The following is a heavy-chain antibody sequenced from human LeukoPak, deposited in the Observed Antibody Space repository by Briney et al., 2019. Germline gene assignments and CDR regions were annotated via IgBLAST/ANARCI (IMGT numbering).Heavy chain of an antibody. CDR1: GYTFTSYY. CDR2: INPSGGST. CDR3: ARDLGTGWLQLLPGFDY. Sequence: ASVKVSCKASGYTFTSYYMHWVRHAPGQGLEWMGIINPSGGSTSYAQKFQGRVTMTRDTSTSTVYMELSSLRSEDTAVYYCARDLGTGWLQLLPGFDYWGQGTLVTVSS. J-gene: IGHJ4*02. D-gene: IGHD5-24*01. V-gene: IGHV1-46*01.